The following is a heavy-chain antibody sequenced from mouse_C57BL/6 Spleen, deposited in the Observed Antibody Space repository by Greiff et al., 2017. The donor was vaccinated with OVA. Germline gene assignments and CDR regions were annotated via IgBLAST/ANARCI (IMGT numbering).Heavy chain of an antibody. J-gene: IGHJ2*01. CDR1: GYTFTDYY. CDR3: AGTGIFDY. Sequence: EVQLQQSGPVLVKPGASVTMSCKASGYTFTDYYMNWVKQSHGKSLEWIGVINPSNGGTSYTQKFKGKATLTVDKYSSTAYMELNSLTSEDSAVYYCAGTGIFDYWGQGTTLTVSS. D-gene: IGHD4-1*01. V-gene: IGHV1-19*01. CDR2: INPSNGGT.